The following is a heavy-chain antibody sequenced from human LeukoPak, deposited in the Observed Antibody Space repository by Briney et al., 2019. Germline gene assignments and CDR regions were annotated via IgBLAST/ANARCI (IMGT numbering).Heavy chain of an antibody. Sequence: GGSLRLSCAASGFSFNSYNMNWVRQAPGKGLEWVSYISSSGSTISYADSVKGRFTISRDNARNSVYLQMNTLRAEDTALYYCARGLDYWGQGTLVTVSS. V-gene: IGHV3-48*01. CDR2: ISSSGSTI. CDR1: GFSFNSYN. J-gene: IGHJ4*02. CDR3: ARGLDY.